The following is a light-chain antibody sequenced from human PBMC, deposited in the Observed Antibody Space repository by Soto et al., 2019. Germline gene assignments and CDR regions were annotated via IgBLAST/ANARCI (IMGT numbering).Light chain of an antibody. CDR2: GVT. J-gene: IGLJ1*01. CDR3: FARRGGDSQV. V-gene: IGLV2-14*01. CDR1: SRDVGGYNY. Sequence: QSALTQPASVSGSPGQSITISCTGTSRDVGGYNYVSWYQQYPGKAPKLMIYGVTNRPSGVSNRFSGSKTGNTASLTISGLQAEDEDYYYCFARRGGDSQVFGTGTKLTVL.